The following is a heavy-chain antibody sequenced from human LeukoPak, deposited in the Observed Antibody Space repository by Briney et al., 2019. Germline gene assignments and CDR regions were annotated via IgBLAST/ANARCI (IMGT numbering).Heavy chain of an antibody. V-gene: IGHV3-21*01. Sequence: GGSLRLSCAASGFTFSSYSMNWVRQAPGKGLEWVSSISSSSSYIYYADSAKGRITISEDNAKKSLYLQMNSLRAEDTAVYYCASYSSSRVGLTWGQGTLVTVSS. CDR1: GFTFSSYS. CDR2: ISSSSSYI. CDR3: ASYSSSRVGLT. D-gene: IGHD6-13*01. J-gene: IGHJ5*02.